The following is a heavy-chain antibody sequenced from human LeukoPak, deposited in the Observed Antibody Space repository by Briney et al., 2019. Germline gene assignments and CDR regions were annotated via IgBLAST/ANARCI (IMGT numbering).Heavy chain of an antibody. J-gene: IGHJ4*02. CDR2: IYPGDSDT. V-gene: IGHV5-51*01. D-gene: IGHD3-22*01. Sequence: GESLKISCKGSGYSFTSYWIGWVRQMPGKGLEWMGIIYPGDSDTRYSPSFQGQVTISADKSISTAYLQWSSLKASDTAVYFCARVIVATIGSGYYSYTSYFDYWGQGTLVTVSS. CDR3: ARVIVATIGSGYYSYTSYFDY. CDR1: GYSFTSYW.